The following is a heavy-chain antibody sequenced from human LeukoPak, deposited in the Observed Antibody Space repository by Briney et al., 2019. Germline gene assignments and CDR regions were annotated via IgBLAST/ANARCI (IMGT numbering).Heavy chain of an antibody. D-gene: IGHD6-13*01. J-gene: IGHJ5*02. CDR3: AREDTGYSSSWSHGWFDP. V-gene: IGHV4-59*01. CDR2: IYYSGSA. Sequence: SETLSLTCTVSGGSISSYYWSWIRQPPGKGLEWIGYIYYSGSANYNPSLKSRVTISVDTSKNQFSLKLSSVTAADTAVYYCAREDTGYSSSWSHGWFDPWGQGTLVTVSS. CDR1: GGSISSYY.